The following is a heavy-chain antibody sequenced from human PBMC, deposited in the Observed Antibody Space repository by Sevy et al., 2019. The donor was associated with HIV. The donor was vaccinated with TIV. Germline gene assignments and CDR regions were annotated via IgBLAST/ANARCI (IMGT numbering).Heavy chain of an antibody. J-gene: IGHJ6*02. V-gene: IGHV3-23*01. CDR2: ISGSGGST. Sequence: GGSLRLSCAASGFTFSSYAMSWVRQAPGKGLEWVSAISGSGGSTYYADSVKGRFTISRDNAKNSLYLQMNSLRDEDTAVYYCARGGSSVIQGMDVWGQGTTVTVSS. D-gene: IGHD3-16*02. CDR3: ARGGSSVIQGMDV. CDR1: GFTFSSYA.